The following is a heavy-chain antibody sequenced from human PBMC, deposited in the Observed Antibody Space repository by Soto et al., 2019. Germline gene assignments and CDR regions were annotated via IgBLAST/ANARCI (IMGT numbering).Heavy chain of an antibody. CDR3: TRDMVRQAALAYYYGMDV. CDR1: GFTFGDYA. Sequence: GGSLRLSCTASGFTFGDYAMSWFRQAPGKGLEWVGFIRSKAYGGTTEYAASVKGRFTISRDDSKSIAYLQMNSLKTEDTAVYYCTRDMVRQAALAYYYGMDVWGQGTTVTVSS. V-gene: IGHV3-49*03. J-gene: IGHJ6*02. CDR2: IRSKAYGGTT. D-gene: IGHD6-6*01.